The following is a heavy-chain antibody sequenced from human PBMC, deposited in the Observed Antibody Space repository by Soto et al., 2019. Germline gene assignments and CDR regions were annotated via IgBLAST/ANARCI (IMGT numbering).Heavy chain of an antibody. CDR2: ISSSSSFI. J-gene: IGHJ4*02. D-gene: IGHD1-26*01. CDR3: AGSSDDGLDN. CDR1: GFSLSDYS. V-gene: IGHV3-21*01. Sequence: EVQLVESGGGLVKPGGSLRLSCAVSGFSLSDYSMNWIRQAPGKGLEWVASISSSSSFIHYAESMKGRFTISRDNAKNSLYLQMNSLSAEDTAVYYCAGSSDDGLDNWGQGTLVTVSS.